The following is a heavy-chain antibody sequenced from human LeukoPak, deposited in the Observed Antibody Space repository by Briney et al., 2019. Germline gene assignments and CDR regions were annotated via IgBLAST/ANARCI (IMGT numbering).Heavy chain of an antibody. CDR2: IKKDGGEK. CDR3: TTDFGRPGY. D-gene: IGHD4/OR15-4a*01. Sequence: PGGSLRLSCVASGFRFSDYWISWVRQAPGKGLEWVANIKKDGGEKNYVDSVKGRFTISRDNAKNSLYLQMNSLRVEDTAAYYCTTDFGRPGYWGQGTLVTVSS. J-gene: IGHJ4*02. CDR1: GFRFSDYW. V-gene: IGHV3-7*05.